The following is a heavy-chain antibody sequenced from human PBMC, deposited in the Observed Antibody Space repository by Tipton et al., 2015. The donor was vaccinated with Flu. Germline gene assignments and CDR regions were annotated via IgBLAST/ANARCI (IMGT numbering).Heavy chain of an antibody. J-gene: IGHJ4*02. CDR3: APPQWLVSG. D-gene: IGHD6-19*01. CDR2: IKKDGSAK. Sequence: GSLRLSCAASGFTFSDYWMSWVRQAPGKGLEWVANIKKDGSAKNYVDSVKGRYTISRDNAKNSLYLQMNSLRPEDTAVYYCAPPQWLVSGWGQGTLVTVSS. V-gene: IGHV3-7*01. CDR1: GFTFSDYW.